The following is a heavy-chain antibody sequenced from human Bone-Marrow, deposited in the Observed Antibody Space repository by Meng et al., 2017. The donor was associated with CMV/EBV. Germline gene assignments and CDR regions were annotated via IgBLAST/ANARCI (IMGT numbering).Heavy chain of an antibody. Sequence: SETLSLTCTVSGGSISTYYWSWIRQLPGRALEWIGYIYYTGNTKYNPSLESRVTITVDTSKNQFSLRLSSVTAADTAVYYCAREGGYGDIDYWGQGTLVTVSS. V-gene: IGHV4-59*01. J-gene: IGHJ4*02. D-gene: IGHD4-17*01. CDR1: GGSISTYY. CDR2: IYYTGNT. CDR3: AREGGYGDIDY.